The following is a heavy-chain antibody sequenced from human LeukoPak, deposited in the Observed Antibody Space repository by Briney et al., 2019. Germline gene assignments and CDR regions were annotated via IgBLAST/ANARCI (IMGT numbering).Heavy chain of an antibody. CDR2: ISGGGDIT. J-gene: IGHJ4*02. Sequence: GGALRLSCAASGFNFANHAMSWVRQTPGKGLEWVSAISGGGDITYYADSVTGRFTISRDNSKDTLFLQMHSLRPGDTAVYYCANLLYYYDSSGFDYWGQGTLVTVSS. V-gene: IGHV3-23*01. CDR3: ANLLYYYDSSGFDY. CDR1: GFNFANHA. D-gene: IGHD3-22*01.